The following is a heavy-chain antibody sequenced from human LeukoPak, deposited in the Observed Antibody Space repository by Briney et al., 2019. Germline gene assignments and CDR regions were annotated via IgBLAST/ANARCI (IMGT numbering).Heavy chain of an antibody. D-gene: IGHD1-1*01. V-gene: IGHV3-21*01. CDR2: ISSTSTYI. CDR1: GFTVSSNY. J-gene: IGHJ3*02. CDR3: ANRPTGKENAFET. Sequence: GSLRLSCAVSGFTVSSNYINWVRQAPGKGLEWVSSISSTSTYIYYADSVKGRLTISRDNAKNSLNLQMNSLRAEDTAVYYCANRPTGKENAFETWGQGTMVTVSS.